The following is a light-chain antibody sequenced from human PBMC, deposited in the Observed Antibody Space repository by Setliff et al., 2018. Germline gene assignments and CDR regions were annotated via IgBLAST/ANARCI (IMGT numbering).Light chain of an antibody. V-gene: IGLV2-8*01. CDR1: SSDVGGYNY. CDR3: SSYAGSNNPYV. J-gene: IGLJ1*01. CDR2: EVS. Sequence: ALTQPPSASGSPGQSVTISCTGTSSDVGGYNYVSWYQQHPGKAPKLMIYEVSKRPLGVPDRFSGSKSGNTASLTVSGLQAEDEADYYCSSYAGSNNPYVFGTGTKVTVL.